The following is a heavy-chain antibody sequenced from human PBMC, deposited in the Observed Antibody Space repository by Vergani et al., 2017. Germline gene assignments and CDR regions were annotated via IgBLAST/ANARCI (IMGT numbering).Heavy chain of an antibody. D-gene: IGHD3-9*01. CDR3: ARDFVVYDILTGSYYYYGMDV. CDR2: INTNTGNP. V-gene: IGHV7-4-1*02. CDR1: GYTFTSYA. Sequence: QVQLVQSGSELKKLGASVKVSCKASGYTFTSYAMNWVRQAPGQGLEWMGWINTNTGNPTYAQGFTGRFVFSLDTSVSTAYLQISSLKAEDTAVYYCARDFVVYDILTGSYYYYGMDVWGQGTTVTVSS. J-gene: IGHJ6*02.